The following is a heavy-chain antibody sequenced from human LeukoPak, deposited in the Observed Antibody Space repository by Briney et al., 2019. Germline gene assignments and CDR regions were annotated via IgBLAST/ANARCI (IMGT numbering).Heavy chain of an antibody. D-gene: IGHD2-15*01. V-gene: IGHV3-11*01. Sequence: AGGSLRLSCAASGFTFSDYYMSWIRQAPGKGLEWVSYISSGSTIYYAASVKGRFTISRDNAKNSLYLQMNSLRAEDTAVYYCARDAGGYCSGGSCYFYYGMDVWGQGTTVTVSS. CDR2: ISSGSTI. CDR1: GFTFSDYY. CDR3: ARDAGGYCSGGSCYFYYGMDV. J-gene: IGHJ6*02.